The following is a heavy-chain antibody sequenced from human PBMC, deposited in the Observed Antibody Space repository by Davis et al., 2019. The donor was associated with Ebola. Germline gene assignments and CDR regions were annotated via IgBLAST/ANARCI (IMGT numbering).Heavy chain of an antibody. D-gene: IGHD6-13*01. CDR3: ARGQLYTSSWSDY. CDR1: GFTFSSYG. Sequence: GGSLRLSCAASGFTFSSYGMHWVRQAPGKALECVAMIWYDGSYKYYADSVEGRFTISRDNFRNTLYLQMNSLRAEDTAVYYCARGQLYTSSWSDYWGQGTLVTVSS. J-gene: IGHJ4*02. V-gene: IGHV3-33*01. CDR2: IWYDGSYK.